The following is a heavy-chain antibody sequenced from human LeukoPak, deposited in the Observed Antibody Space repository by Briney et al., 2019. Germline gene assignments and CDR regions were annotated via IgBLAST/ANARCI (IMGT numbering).Heavy chain of an antibody. V-gene: IGHV3-33*01. CDR2: IWYDGSNK. CDR1: GFTFSSYG. Sequence: PGGSLRLSCAASGFTFSSYGMHWVRQAPGKGLEWVAVIWYDGSNKYYVDSVKGRFTISRDNSKNTLYLQMNSLRAEDTAVYYCARDGWVITMVRGVSMDVWGQGTTVTVSS. CDR3: ARDGWVITMVRGVSMDV. D-gene: IGHD3-10*01. J-gene: IGHJ6*02.